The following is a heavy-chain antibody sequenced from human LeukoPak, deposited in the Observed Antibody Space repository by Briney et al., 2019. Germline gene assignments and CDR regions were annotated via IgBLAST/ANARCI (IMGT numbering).Heavy chain of an antibody. D-gene: IGHD1-26*01. Sequence: GGSLRLSCAASGFTFSSYGMHWVRQAPGKGLEWVAVISYDGSNKYYADSVKGRFTISRDNSKNTLYLQMNSLRAEDTAVYYCAKARYSGNNYYYYGMDVWGQGTTVTVSS. V-gene: IGHV3-30*18. CDR3: AKARYSGNNYYYYGMDV. CDR2: ISYDGSNK. J-gene: IGHJ6*02. CDR1: GFTFSSYG.